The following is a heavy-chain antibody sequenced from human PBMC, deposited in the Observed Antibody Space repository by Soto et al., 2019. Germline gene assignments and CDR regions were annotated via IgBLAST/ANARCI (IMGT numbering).Heavy chain of an antibody. CDR2: INVDGSIT. CDR1: GFTFSSYW. CDR3: TRDPYVLRFLEWLTPGGEYAMDV. Sequence: LRLSGAASGFTFSSYWMHWVRQAPGEGLVWVSRINVDGSITTYADSVQGRFPISRYNAKNSLYLQMNSLRAEDTAVYYCTRDPYVLRFLEWLTPGGEYAMDVWGQGTTVTVFS. D-gene: IGHD3-3*01. V-gene: IGHV3-74*01. J-gene: IGHJ6*02.